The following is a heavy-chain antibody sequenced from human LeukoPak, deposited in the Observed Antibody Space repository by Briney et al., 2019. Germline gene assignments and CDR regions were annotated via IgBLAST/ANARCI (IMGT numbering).Heavy chain of an antibody. CDR3: ARGGWYQLLFGYYYYGMDV. Sequence: ASVKVSCKASGYTFTGYYMHWVRQAPGQGLEWMGRINPNSGGTNYAQKFQGRVTMTRDTSISTAYMELSRLRSDDTAVYYCARGGWYQLLFGYYYYGMDVWGQGTTVTASS. V-gene: IGHV1-2*06. J-gene: IGHJ6*02. CDR2: INPNSGGT. CDR1: GYTFTGYY. D-gene: IGHD2-2*01.